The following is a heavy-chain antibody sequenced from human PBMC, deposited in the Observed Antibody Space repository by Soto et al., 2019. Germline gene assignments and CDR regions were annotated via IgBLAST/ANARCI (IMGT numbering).Heavy chain of an antibody. J-gene: IGHJ6*03. D-gene: IGHD2-21*02. CDR3: AKRGGVVPVTAYSYYYMDV. V-gene: IGHV3-23*01. Sequence: EVQVLESGGGLVQPGGSLRLSCGASGFTFRTCAMTWVRQAPEKGLEWISTTDDGGGSTYYADSVKGRFTISRDNSQNTLYLQMNGLRADDTAVYYCAKRGGVVPVTAYSYYYMDVWGKGTTVTVSS. CDR1: GFTFRTCA. CDR2: TDDGGGST.